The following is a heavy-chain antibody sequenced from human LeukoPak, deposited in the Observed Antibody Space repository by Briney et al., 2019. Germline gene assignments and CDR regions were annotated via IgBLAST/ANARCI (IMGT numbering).Heavy chain of an antibody. CDR3: ARLGHSSGYYGY. Sequence: SETLSLTCTVSGGSISSYYWSWIRQPPGKGLEWIGYIYYSGSTNYNPSLKSRATISVDTSKNQFSLKLSSVTAADTAVYYCARLGHSSGYYGYWGQGTLVTVSS. D-gene: IGHD3-22*01. CDR2: IYYSGST. CDR1: GGSISSYY. J-gene: IGHJ4*02. V-gene: IGHV4-59*01.